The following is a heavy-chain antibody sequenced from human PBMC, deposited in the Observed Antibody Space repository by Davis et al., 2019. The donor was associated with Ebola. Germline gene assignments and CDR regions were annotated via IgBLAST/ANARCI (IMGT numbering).Heavy chain of an antibody. CDR3: ARNMYYFDY. CDR2: IWYDGSNK. J-gene: IGHJ4*02. Sequence: GESLKISCAASGFTFSSYGMHWVRQAPGKGLEWVAVIWYDGSNKYYADSVKGRFTISRDNSKNTLYLQMNSLRAEDTAVYYCARNMYYFDYWGQGTLVTVSS. V-gene: IGHV3-33*01. D-gene: IGHD2/OR15-2a*01. CDR1: GFTFSSYG.